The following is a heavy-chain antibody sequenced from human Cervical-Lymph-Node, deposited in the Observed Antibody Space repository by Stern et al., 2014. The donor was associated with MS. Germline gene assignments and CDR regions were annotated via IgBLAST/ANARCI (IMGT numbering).Heavy chain of an antibody. D-gene: IGHD1-26*01. J-gene: IGHJ4*02. Sequence: QVQLQESGPGLVKPSQTLSLTCSVSGDSVRGGRCYWSWIRQPAGKRLEWIGRLYPGMSTNYNPSLQSRVTISVDTSKNHFPLRLSSVTAADTAVYYCARGKVGATFTPDYWGQGVLVTVSS. CDR3: ARGKVGATFTPDY. V-gene: IGHV4-61*02. CDR2: LYPGMST. CDR1: GDSVRGGRCY.